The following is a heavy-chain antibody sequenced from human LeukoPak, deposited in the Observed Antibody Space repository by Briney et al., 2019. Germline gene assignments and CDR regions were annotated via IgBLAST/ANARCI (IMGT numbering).Heavy chain of an antibody. D-gene: IGHD5-18*01. CDR1: RFTFSSYS. Sequence: GGSLRLSCAASRFTFSSYSMNWVRQAPGKGLEWVSYISSSSGTIYYADSVKGRFTISRDNAKNSLYLQMNSLRDEDTAVYYCARDLVQLWSKDFWGQGTLVTVSS. J-gene: IGHJ4*02. V-gene: IGHV3-48*02. CDR2: ISSSSGTI. CDR3: ARDLVQLWSKDF.